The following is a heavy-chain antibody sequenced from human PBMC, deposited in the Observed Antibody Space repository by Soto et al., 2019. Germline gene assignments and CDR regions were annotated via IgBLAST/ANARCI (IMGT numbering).Heavy chain of an antibody. D-gene: IGHD3-10*01. CDR1: GFSFSSYN. V-gene: IGHV3-21*01. CDR3: ARLSRELLDARDY. CDR2: IGDSTSYI. Sequence: EVQLVESGGGLVKPGGSLRLSCAASGFSFSSYNMNWVRQAPGKGLEWVSSIGDSTSYIYYADSVKGRFTISRDNAKNSLYLQMNSLRAEDTAVYYCARLSRELLDARDYWGQGTLVTVSS. J-gene: IGHJ4*02.